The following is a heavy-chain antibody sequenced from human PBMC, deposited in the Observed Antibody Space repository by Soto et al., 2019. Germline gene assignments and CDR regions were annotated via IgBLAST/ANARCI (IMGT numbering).Heavy chain of an antibody. CDR1: GYTFTTYG. CDR3: XXXXXXXXXXXXDY. V-gene: IGHV1-18*01. Sequence: QVQLVQSGDEVREPGASVKVSCKASGYTFTTYGINWVRQAPGQGLEWMGWISAYNGNTNYAQKLQGRVTMTTDTSTSTAYMELRSLRSDDTAXXXXXXXXXXXXXXXXDYWGQGTLVTVSS. CDR2: ISAYNGNT. J-gene: IGHJ4*02.